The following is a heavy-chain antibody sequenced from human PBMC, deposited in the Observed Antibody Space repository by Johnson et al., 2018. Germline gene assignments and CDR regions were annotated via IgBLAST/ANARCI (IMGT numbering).Heavy chain of an antibody. D-gene: IGHD4-17*01. V-gene: IGHV3-13*01. CDR2: IGTAGDT. CDR1: GFTFSSYD. Sequence: VQLVESGGGLVQPGGSLRLSCAASGFTFSSYDMHWVRQATGKGLEWVSAIGTAGDTYYPGSVKGRFTISRENAKNSLYLQKNSLRVEDTALYYCAKATNRDYDDYEYFQHWGQGTLVTVSS. J-gene: IGHJ1*01. CDR3: AKATNRDYDDYEYFQH.